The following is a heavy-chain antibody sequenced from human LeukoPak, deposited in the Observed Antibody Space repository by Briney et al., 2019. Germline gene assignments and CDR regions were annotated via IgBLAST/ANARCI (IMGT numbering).Heavy chain of an antibody. V-gene: IGHV3-48*04. CDR2: ISGGTTTI. CDR1: GFTFSSYA. J-gene: IGHJ4*02. D-gene: IGHD1/OR15-1a*01. Sequence: PGGSLRLSCAASGFTFSSYAMSWVRQAPGKGLEWVSHISGGTTTIYYADSVKGRFTISRNNAKKALYLQMNSLRAEDTAVYYCARGSDSGTQSFDYWGQGTLVTVSS. CDR3: ARGSDSGTQSFDY.